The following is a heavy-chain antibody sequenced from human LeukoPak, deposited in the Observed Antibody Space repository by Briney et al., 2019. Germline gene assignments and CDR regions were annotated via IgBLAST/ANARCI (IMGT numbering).Heavy chain of an antibody. D-gene: IGHD6-13*01. J-gene: IGHJ5*02. CDR2: IYYSGTT. CDR3: AIGEQQLFS. Sequence: SETLSFTGSVYGGSISSYYWSWIRQPPGNGLEWIGNIYYSGTTNYNHSLNSRVTISVDTSKNQFSLKLSSVTDAYTALYYCAIGEQQLFSWGQGTLVTVSS. V-gene: IGHV4-59*01. CDR1: GGSISSYY.